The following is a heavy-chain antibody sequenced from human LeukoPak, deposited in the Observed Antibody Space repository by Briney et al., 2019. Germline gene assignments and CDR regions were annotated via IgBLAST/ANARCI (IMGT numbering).Heavy chain of an antibody. CDR3: ATEHYDFLTSHYSGSGGDY. J-gene: IGHJ4*02. D-gene: IGHD3-9*01. CDR2: ISGYNGNT. CDR1: GFTFSNYG. V-gene: IGHV1-18*01. Sequence: GASVKVSCKASGFTFSNYGINWVRQATGQGLEWMGWISGYNGNTKFAQKFQGRVTMTTDTSTTKDYTELRSLRSHGTAADSYATEHYDFLTSHYSGSGGDYWGQGTLVTVSS.